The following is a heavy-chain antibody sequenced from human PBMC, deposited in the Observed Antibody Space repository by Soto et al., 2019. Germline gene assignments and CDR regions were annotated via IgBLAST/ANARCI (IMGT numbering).Heavy chain of an antibody. Sequence: GVLRLSCASSGFTFSSYAMSWVRQAPGQGLEWVSSISGSGGSTYYADSVKGRFTISRDNSKNTLYLQMNSLRAEDTAVYYCAKDTPIDDFWSGYTTNTYYGMDVWGQGTTVTVSS. CDR1: GFTFSSYA. V-gene: IGHV3-23*01. J-gene: IGHJ6*02. D-gene: IGHD3-3*01. CDR2: ISGSGGST. CDR3: AKDTPIDDFWSGYTTNTYYGMDV.